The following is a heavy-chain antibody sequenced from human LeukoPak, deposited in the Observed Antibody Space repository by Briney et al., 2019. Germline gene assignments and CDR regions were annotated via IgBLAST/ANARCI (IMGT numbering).Heavy chain of an antibody. CDR1: GGSFSGFY. Sequence: PSETLSLTCAVYGGSFSGFYWIWIRQPPGKERVGLGEINHSGRNNSHPSLKSRVTISVDKSKNQFSLKLSSVTAADTAVYYCARGSRSPEGGLLYVYWGQGTLVTVSS. D-gene: IGHD3-3*01. CDR3: ARGSRSPEGGLLYVY. J-gene: IGHJ4*02. CDR2: INHSGRN. V-gene: IGHV4-34*01.